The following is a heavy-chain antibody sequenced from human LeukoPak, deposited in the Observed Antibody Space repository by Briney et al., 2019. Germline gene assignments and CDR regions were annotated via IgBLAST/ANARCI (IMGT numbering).Heavy chain of an antibody. D-gene: IGHD6-13*01. CDR3: AKLPNGYSSSWLDY. CDR2: ISYDGSNK. J-gene: IGHJ4*02. CDR1: GFTFSSYG. Sequence: GRSLRLSCAASGFTFSSYGMHWVRQAPGKGLGWVAVISYDGSNKYYADSVKGRFTISRDNSKNTLYLQMNSLRAEDTAVYYCAKLPNGYSSSWLDYWGQGTLVSVSS. V-gene: IGHV3-30*18.